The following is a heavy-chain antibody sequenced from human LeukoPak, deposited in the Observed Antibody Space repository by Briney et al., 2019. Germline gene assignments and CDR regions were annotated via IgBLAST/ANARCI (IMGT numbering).Heavy chain of an antibody. J-gene: IGHJ4*02. CDR2: ISYDGSNK. CDR3: AKGDWGGSGSHLWY. D-gene: IGHD3-10*01. V-gene: IGHV3-30*18. CDR1: GFTFSSYG. Sequence: GGSLRLSCAASGFTFSSYGMHWVRQAPGKGLEWVAVISYDGSNKYYADSVKGRFTISRDNSKNTLYLQMNSLRAEDTAVYYCAKGDWGGSGSHLWYWGQGTLVTVSS.